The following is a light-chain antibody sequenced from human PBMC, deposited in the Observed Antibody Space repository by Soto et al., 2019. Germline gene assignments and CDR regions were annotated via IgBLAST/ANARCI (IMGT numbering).Light chain of an antibody. Sequence: QSVLTQPPSASGNPGQRVTISCSGSSSNIGSHYVYWYQQLPGTTPKLLIYRNSQRPSGVPARFSGSKSGTAASLAISGIRSEDGADYYCAAWDDSLSAVIFGGGTKLTVL. CDR1: SSNIGSHY. CDR2: RNS. CDR3: AAWDDSLSAVI. V-gene: IGLV1-47*01. J-gene: IGLJ2*01.